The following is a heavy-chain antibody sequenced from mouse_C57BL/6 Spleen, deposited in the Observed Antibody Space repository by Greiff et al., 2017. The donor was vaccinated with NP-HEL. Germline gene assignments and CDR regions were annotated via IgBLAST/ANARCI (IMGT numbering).Heavy chain of an antibody. CDR1: GFTFSDAW. CDR2: IRNKANNHAT. J-gene: IGHJ2*01. D-gene: IGHD3-2*02. Sequence: EVKLMASGGGLVQPGGSMKLSCAASGFTFSDAWMDWVRQSPEKGLEWVAEIRNKANNHATYYAESVKGRFTVSRDYSKSNFYLQMNSLRAEDTGIYYCTRQLSHRAFDYWGQGTTLTVSS. V-gene: IGHV6-6*01. CDR3: TRQLSHRAFDY.